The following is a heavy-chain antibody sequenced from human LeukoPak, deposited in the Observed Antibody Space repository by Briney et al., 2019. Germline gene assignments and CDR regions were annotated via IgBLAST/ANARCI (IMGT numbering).Heavy chain of an antibody. J-gene: IGHJ5*02. D-gene: IGHD6-13*01. CDR1: GYTFTSHG. V-gene: IGHV1-18*01. Sequence: ASVKVSCKASGYTFTSHGISWVRQAPGQGLEWMGWISAYNGNTNYAQKLQGRVTMTTDTSTSTAYMELRSLRSDDTAVYYCARGKGIAAASPNWFDPWGQGTLVTVSS. CDR3: ARGKGIAAASPNWFDP. CDR2: ISAYNGNT.